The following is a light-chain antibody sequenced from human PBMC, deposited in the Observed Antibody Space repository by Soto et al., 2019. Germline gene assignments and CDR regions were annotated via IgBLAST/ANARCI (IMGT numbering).Light chain of an antibody. Sequence: DSQMTQSPSSVSASVGYRVTITCRASQGISSWLAWYQPKPGKAPKVRIYAASNLQSGVPSRLSGSGSGTEFTLTISSQQADDFATYYCQQYHSYRTVGQGAKVEI. J-gene: IGKJ1*01. CDR1: QGISSW. CDR2: AAS. CDR3: QQYHSYRT. V-gene: IGKV1D-16*01.